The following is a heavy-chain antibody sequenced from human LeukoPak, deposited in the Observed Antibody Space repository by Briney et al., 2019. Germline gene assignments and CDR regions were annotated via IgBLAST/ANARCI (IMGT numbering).Heavy chain of an antibody. CDR2: ISAYNGNT. CDR1: GYTFTSYG. Sequence: ASVKVSCKASGYTFTSYGISWVRQAPGQGLEWMGWISAYNGNTNYAQKLQGRVTMTTDTSTSTAYMELRSLRSDDTAVYYCARDISGGYCSSTSCSRREDFDYWGQGTLVTVSS. D-gene: IGHD2-2*01. CDR3: ARDISGGYCSSTSCSRREDFDY. V-gene: IGHV1-18*01. J-gene: IGHJ4*02.